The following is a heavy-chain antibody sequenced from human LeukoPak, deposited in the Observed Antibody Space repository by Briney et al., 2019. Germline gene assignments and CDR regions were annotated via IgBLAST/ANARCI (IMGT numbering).Heavy chain of an antibody. CDR1: GFTFNNHW. D-gene: IGHD2-21*01. V-gene: IGHV3-7*01. J-gene: IGHJ4*02. CDR3: ARIACVSPRKAQTDCSFDY. CDR2: IKTDGSEK. Sequence: HPGGSLRLSCVVSGFTFNNHWMSWVRQAPGKGPEWVATIKTDGSEKYYVDSVEGRFTISRNNAKNTMFLQMNGLRGEDTAVYYCARIACVSPRKAQTDCSFDYWGQGTLATVTS.